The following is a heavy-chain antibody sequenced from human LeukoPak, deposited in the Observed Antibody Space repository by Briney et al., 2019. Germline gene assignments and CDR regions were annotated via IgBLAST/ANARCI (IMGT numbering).Heavy chain of an antibody. D-gene: IGHD1-26*01. J-gene: IGHJ4*02. V-gene: IGHV4-61*01. CDR3: ARAAYSGSYHPDY. CDR1: GGSVNSGSYY. Sequence: PSETLSLTCTVPGGSVNSGSYYWNWIRQPPGKGLEWIGYIYYSGSTNYNPSLKSRVTISVDTSKNQFSLKLSSVTAADTAVYYCARAAYSGSYHPDYWGQGTLVTVSS. CDR2: IYYSGST.